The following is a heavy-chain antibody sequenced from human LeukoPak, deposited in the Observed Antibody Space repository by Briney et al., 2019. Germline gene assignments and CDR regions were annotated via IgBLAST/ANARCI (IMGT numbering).Heavy chain of an antibody. CDR3: ARAGLITIFGVVTSYYFDY. J-gene: IGHJ4*02. CDR2: ISAYNGNT. V-gene: IGHV1-18*04. Sequence: ASVKVSCKASGYIFTGYYMHWVRQAPGQGLEWMGWISAYNGNTNYAQKLQGRVTMTTDTSTSTAYMELRSLRSDDTAVYYCARAGLITIFGVVTSYYFDYWGQGTLVTVSS. D-gene: IGHD3-3*01. CDR1: GYIFTGYY.